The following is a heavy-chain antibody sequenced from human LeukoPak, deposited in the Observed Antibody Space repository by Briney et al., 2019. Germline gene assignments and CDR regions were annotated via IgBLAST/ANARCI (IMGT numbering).Heavy chain of an antibody. CDR2: ISASGTTI. CDR1: GFSFSSYE. J-gene: IGHJ4*02. D-gene: IGHD6-19*01. Sequence: GGSLRLSCAASGFSFSSYEMNWVRQAPGKGLEWVSYISASGTTIYYADSVKGRFTISRDNAEKSLYLQMNSLRAEDTAVYYCAKAGYSSGWTRDYFDYWGQGTLVTVSS. V-gene: IGHV3-48*03. CDR3: AKAGYSSGWTRDYFDY.